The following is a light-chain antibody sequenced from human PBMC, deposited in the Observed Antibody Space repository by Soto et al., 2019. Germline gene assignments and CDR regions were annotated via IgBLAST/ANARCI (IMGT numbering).Light chain of an antibody. Sequence: EIVLTQSPATLSLAPGERATLSCRASQSVSDYIAWYQQKPGQAPRLLIYDSSNRATGVPARFSGSGSGTDFTLTISSLEPEDFAVYYCQQRTKWLTFGGGTKVEIK. CDR1: QSVSDY. J-gene: IGKJ4*01. CDR3: QQRTKWLT. CDR2: DSS. V-gene: IGKV3-11*01.